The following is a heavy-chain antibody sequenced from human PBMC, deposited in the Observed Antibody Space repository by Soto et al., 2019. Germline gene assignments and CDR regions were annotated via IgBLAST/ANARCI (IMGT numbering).Heavy chain of an antibody. Sequence: GASVKVSCKASGGTFSSYAISWVRQAPGQGLEWMGGIIPIFGTANYAQKFQGRVTITADESTSTAYMELSSLRSEDTAVYYCARHCISTSCSHYYYYGMDVWGQGTTVTVSS. CDR3: ARHCISTSCSHYYYYGMDV. D-gene: IGHD2-2*01. CDR1: GGTFSSYA. CDR2: IIPIFGTA. V-gene: IGHV1-69*13. J-gene: IGHJ6*02.